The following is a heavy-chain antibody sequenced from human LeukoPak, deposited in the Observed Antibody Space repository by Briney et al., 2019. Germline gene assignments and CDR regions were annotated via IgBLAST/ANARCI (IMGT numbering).Heavy chain of an antibody. D-gene: IGHD2-15*01. V-gene: IGHV3-21*01. J-gene: IGHJ4*02. Sequence: GTSLRLSCSASGYTFSDYTMNWVRQAPGKGLEWVSSITSSSFNIYYADSVRGRFTISRDNAKSSLYLQMNSLRAEDTAVYYCARISCSGGTCYYYFDYWGQGTLVTVSS. CDR1: GYTFSDYT. CDR3: ARISCSGGTCYYYFDY. CDR2: ITSSSFNI.